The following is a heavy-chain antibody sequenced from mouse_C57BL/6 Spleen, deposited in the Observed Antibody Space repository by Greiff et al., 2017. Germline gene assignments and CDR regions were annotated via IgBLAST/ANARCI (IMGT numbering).Heavy chain of an antibody. CDR1: GYTFTSYW. J-gene: IGHJ2*01. V-gene: IGHV1-7*01. CDR2: INPSSGYT. CDR3: ARDGFDY. Sequence: QVQLQQSGAELAKPGASVKLSCKASGYTFTSYWMHWVKQRPGQGLEWIGYINPSSGYTKYNQKFKDKATWTADKSSSTAYMQLSSLTYEDSAVYYCARDGFDYWGQGTTLTVSS.